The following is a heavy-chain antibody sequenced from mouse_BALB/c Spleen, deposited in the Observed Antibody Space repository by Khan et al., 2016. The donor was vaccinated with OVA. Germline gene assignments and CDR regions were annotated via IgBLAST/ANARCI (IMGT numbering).Heavy chain of an antibody. Sequence: VQLQQSGAELAKPGASVKMSCKASGYTFTTYWMHWVKQRPGQGLEWIGYINPTSGYTYYNEKFKDRAPLSADKSSSTAYMQLSSLTSEDSAVYYCTRDRIDYWGQGTTLTVSS. J-gene: IGHJ2*01. CDR2: INPTSGYT. CDR3: TRDRIDY. V-gene: IGHV1-7*01. CDR1: GYTFTTYW.